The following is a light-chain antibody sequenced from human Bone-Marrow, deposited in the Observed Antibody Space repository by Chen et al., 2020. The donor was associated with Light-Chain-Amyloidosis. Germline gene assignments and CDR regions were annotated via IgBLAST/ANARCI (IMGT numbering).Light chain of an antibody. V-gene: IGKV4-1*01. J-gene: IGKJ5*01. CDR1: RTLLSISNNKNH. Sequence: IEMTQSPDSLGVSLGERATINCKSNRTLLSISNNKNHLAWYRQRPGQPPELLISWASSRTSGVPDRFSGSGSGTDFTLTITDLQTEDVAVYHCQQYYSTPTFGQGTRLDIK. CDR2: WAS. CDR3: QQYYSTPT.